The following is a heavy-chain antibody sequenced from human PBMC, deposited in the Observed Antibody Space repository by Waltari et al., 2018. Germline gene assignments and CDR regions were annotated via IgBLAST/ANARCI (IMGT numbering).Heavy chain of an antibody. CDR2: ISSTGDT. CDR3: ATISSVAIH. Sequence: EVQLVESGGGLVQPGGSLRLSCAASGFTFSSNDMHWVRQATGKGCEWVSGISSTGDTYYAASVRCRFTISRENAQRSVYLQMNSLRAGDTALYYCATISSVAIHWGQGTTVTVSS. J-gene: IGHJ6*02. CDR1: GFTFSSND. V-gene: IGHV3-13*01. D-gene: IGHD2-15*01.